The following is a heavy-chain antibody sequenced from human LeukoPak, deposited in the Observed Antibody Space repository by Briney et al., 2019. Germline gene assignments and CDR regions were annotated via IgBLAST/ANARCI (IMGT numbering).Heavy chain of an antibody. J-gene: IGHJ4*02. CDR1: GYSISSGYY. V-gene: IGHV4-4*07. CDR2: IYTSGST. Sequence: SETLSLTCTVPGYSISSGYYWSWIRQPAGKGLEWIGRIYTSGSTNYNPSLKSRVTMSVDTSKNQFSLKLSSVTAADTAVYYCARESRLYCSSTSCSVDYWGQGTLVTVSS. D-gene: IGHD2-2*01. CDR3: ARESRLYCSSTSCSVDY.